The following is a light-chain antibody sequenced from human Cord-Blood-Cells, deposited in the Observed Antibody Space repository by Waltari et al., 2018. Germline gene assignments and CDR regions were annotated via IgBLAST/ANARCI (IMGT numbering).Light chain of an antibody. V-gene: IGLV2-23*01. Sequence: QSALTQPASVPGSPGQSITIPCTGTSSAVGGYKLVSWYQQHPGNAPKLMIYEGSKRPSGVSNRFSGSKSGNTASLTSSGLQAEDEADYYCCSYAGSSTYVFGTGTKVTVL. CDR3: CSYAGSSTYV. J-gene: IGLJ1*01. CDR2: EGS. CDR1: SSAVGGYKL.